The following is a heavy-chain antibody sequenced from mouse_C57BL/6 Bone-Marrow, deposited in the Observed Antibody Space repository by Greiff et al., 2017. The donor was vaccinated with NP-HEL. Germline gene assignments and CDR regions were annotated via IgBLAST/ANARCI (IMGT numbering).Heavy chain of an antibody. Sequence: EVQWVESGGGLVKPGGSLKLSCAASGFTFSSYAMSWVRQTPEKRLEWVATISDGGSYTYYPDNVKGRFTISRDNAKNNLYLQMSHLKSEDTAMYYCARDRGGYWGQGTTLTVSS. V-gene: IGHV5-4*01. CDR1: GFTFSSYA. J-gene: IGHJ2*01. CDR3: ARDRGGY. CDR2: ISDGGSYT.